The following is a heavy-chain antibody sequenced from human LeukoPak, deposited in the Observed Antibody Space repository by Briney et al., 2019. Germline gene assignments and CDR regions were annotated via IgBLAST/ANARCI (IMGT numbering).Heavy chain of an antibody. D-gene: IGHD6-19*01. V-gene: IGHV4-59*08. CDR2: IYYSGST. CDR1: GGSVSNYY. CDR3: ARRDSSGPYYFDY. J-gene: IGHJ4*02. Sequence: SETLSLTCSVSGGSVSNYYWSWIRQPPGKGLEWIGYIYYSGSTNYNPSLKSRVTISVDTSKNQFSLKLSSVTAADTAVYYCARRDSSGPYYFDYWGQGTLVTVSS.